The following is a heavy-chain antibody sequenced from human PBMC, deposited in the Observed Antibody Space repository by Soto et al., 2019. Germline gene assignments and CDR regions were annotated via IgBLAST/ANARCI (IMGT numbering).Heavy chain of an antibody. CDR2: IYHSGST. J-gene: IGHJ5*02. CDR1: GGSISSSNW. D-gene: IGHD3-9*01. V-gene: IGHV4-4*02. Sequence: SETLSLTCAVSGGSISSSNWWSWVRQPPGKGLEWIGEIYHSGSTNYNPSLKSRVTISVDKSRNQFSLKLSSVTAADTAVYYCAAVLRYFDRSYYHPLDPWGQGTLVTVSS. CDR3: AAVLRYFDRSYYHPLDP.